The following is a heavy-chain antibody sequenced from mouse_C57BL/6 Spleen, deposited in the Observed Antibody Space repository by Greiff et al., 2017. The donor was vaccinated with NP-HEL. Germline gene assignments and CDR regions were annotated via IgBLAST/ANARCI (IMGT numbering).Heavy chain of an antibody. V-gene: IGHV3-6*01. D-gene: IGHD4-1*01. CDR3: ARELGQFDY. Sequence: ESGPGLVKPSQSLSLTCSVTGYSITSGYYWNWIRQFPGNKLEWMGYISYDGSNNYNPSLKNRISITLDTSKNQIFLKLNSVTTEDTATYYCARELGQFDYWGQGTTLTVSS. CDR2: ISYDGSN. CDR1: GYSITSGYY. J-gene: IGHJ2*01.